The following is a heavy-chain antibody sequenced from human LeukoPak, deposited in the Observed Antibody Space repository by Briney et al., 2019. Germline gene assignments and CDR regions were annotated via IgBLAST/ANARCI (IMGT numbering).Heavy chain of an antibody. CDR1: GASFSGYY. D-gene: IGHD2-2*01. J-gene: IGHJ6*03. V-gene: IGHV4-34*01. Sequence: SETLSLTCAVYGASFSGYYWSWIRQPPGKGLEWIGEIHDGRGTNYNPSLKSRVTMSLDTSKNHFSLKLTSVTAADTAVYYCARRGLLLGYYYYYYMDVWGKGTTVTVSS. CDR2: IHDGRGT. CDR3: ARRGLLLGYYYYYYMDV.